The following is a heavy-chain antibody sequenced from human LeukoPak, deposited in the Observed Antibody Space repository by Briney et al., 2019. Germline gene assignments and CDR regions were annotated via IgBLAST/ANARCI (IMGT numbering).Heavy chain of an antibody. CDR2: IIPIFGTA. D-gene: IGHD3-9*01. V-gene: IGHV1-69*06. CDR3: AREGPYYDILTGYGYMDV. CDR1: GGTFSSYA. J-gene: IGHJ6*03. Sequence: SVKVSCKASGGTFSSYAISWVRQAPGQGLEWMGGIIPIFGTANYAQKFQGRVTITADKSTSTAYMELSSLRSEDTAVYYCAREGPYYDILTGYGYMDVWGKGTTVTVSS.